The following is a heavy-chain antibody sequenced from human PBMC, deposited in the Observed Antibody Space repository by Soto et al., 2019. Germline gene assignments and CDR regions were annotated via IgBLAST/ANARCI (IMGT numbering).Heavy chain of an antibody. CDR2: IYYSGST. D-gene: IGHD6-13*01. CDR3: ARAGEAAGFDY. CDR1: GGSISSSSYY. Sequence: ETLSLTCTVSGGSISSSSYYWGWIRQPPGKGLEWIGSIYYSGSTYYNPSLKSRVTISVDTSKNQFSLKLSSVTAADTAVYYCARAGEAAGFDYWGQGTLVTVSS. J-gene: IGHJ4*02. V-gene: IGHV4-39*01.